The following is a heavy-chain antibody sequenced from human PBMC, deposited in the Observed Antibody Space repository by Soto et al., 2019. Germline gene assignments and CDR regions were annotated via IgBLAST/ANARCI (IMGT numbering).Heavy chain of an antibody. CDR3: ARSSMVPVDYFDS. D-gene: IGHD3-10*01. CDR1: GVAIDSHY. CDR2: VFYSGST. J-gene: IGHJ4*02. Sequence: PSETLSLTCTVSGVAIDSHYWSWIRQPPGKGLEWIGQVFYSGSTNYNPSLRSRVTISINTSTKQFSLKLTSVSAADTAVYYCARSSMVPVDYFDSWGQGTLVTVSS. V-gene: IGHV4-59*11.